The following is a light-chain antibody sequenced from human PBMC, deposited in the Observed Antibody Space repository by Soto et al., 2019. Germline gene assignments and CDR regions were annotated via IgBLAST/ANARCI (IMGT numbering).Light chain of an antibody. V-gene: IGKV3-15*01. CDR3: QQYNNWPPWT. CDR2: DAS. J-gene: IGKJ1*01. CDR1: QRVSNN. Sequence: ILMTQSPATLSVSPGERATISCRASQRVSNNLAWYQQKPGQAPRLLIYDASTRATGIPARFSGSGSGTEFTLTLSGLQSEDFAVYYCQQYNNWPPWTFGQGTKVEIK.